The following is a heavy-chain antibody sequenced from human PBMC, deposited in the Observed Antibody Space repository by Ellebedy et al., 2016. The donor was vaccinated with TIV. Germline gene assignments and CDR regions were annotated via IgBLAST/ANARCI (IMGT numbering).Heavy chain of an antibody. CDR3: ARAPSVDPHMDV. V-gene: IGHV1-46*01. CDR1: GYTFTSYY. Sequence: AASVKVSCKASGYTFTSYYMHWVRQALGQGLEWMGIINPTAGSTSSAQKFQGRVTMTSDTSTRTVYMELSSLRSEDTAVYYCARAPSVDPHMDVWGQGTTVTVSS. CDR2: INPTAGST. J-gene: IGHJ6*02. D-gene: IGHD6-19*01.